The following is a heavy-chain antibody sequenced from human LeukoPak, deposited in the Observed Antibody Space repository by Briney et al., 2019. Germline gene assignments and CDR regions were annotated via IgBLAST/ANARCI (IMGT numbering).Heavy chain of an antibody. CDR3: ARERRDGYRRFDY. D-gene: IGHD5-24*01. CDR1: GGSISSSNW. J-gene: IGHJ4*02. V-gene: IGHV4-4*02. CDR2: IYHSGST. Sequence: SETLSLTCAVSGGSISSSNWWSWVRQPPGKGLEWIGEIYHSGSTNYNPSLKSRVTISVDKSKNQFSLKLSSVTAADTAVYYCARERRDGYRRFDYWGQGTLVTVSS.